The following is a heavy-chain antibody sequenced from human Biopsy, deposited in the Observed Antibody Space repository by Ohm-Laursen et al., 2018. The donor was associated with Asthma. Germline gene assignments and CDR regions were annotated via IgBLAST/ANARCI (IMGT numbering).Heavy chain of an antibody. Sequence: SLRLSCAASGFSFSDYYMTWMRQAPGKGLEWFSSISSSGSTTYPAESVKGRFTISRDNAQKSLFLQMGSLRAEDTAIYYCARVFESSEWGPFYHFGLDVWGQGTTVAVSS. D-gene: IGHD6-25*01. J-gene: IGHJ6*02. CDR2: ISSSGSTT. CDR1: GFSFSDYY. CDR3: ARVFESSEWGPFYHFGLDV. V-gene: IGHV3-11*01.